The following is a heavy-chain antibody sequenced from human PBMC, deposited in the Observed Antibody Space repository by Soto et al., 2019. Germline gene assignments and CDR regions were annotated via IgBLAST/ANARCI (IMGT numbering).Heavy chain of an antibody. V-gene: IGHV4-31*03. CDR3: ACPNYYDSISYYGAFDI. D-gene: IGHD3-22*01. CDR2: IYYTGST. CDR1: GDSISSEIYY. J-gene: IGHJ3*02. Sequence: QVQLQESGPGLVKPSQTLSLTCTVSGDSISSEIYYWSWIRQHPGKGLEWIGFIYYTGSTYYNPSLKSRVSISIDTSKNQFSLRLNSVTAADTAVYYCACPNYYDSISYYGAFDIWGQGTMVTVSS.